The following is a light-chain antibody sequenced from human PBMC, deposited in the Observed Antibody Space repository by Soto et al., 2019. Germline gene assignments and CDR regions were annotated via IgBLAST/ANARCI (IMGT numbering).Light chain of an antibody. Sequence: DIVMTQSPDSLAVSLGERATIDCKSSQSILYSSNNKNYLAWYQQKPGQPPKLLIYWASTRESGVPDRFSGSGSGTHFTLTTNSLQAEDVAAYYCQQYYSPPLTFGGGTKVEIK. J-gene: IGKJ4*01. V-gene: IGKV4-1*01. CDR2: WAS. CDR1: QSILYSSNNKNY. CDR3: QQYYSPPLT.